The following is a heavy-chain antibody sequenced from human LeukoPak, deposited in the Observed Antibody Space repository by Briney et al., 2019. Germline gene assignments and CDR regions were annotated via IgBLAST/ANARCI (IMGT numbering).Heavy chain of an antibody. V-gene: IGHV7-4-1*02. Sequence: GASVKVPCEASGYDFTAYTLNWVRQAPGQGLEWMGWINTRTANPTYAQGFVGRFVFSVDTSVNTAYLQISSLKAEDTAVYYCVRVGVLTTVFDYWGQGTLVAVSS. D-gene: IGHD4/OR15-4a*01. J-gene: IGHJ4*02. CDR1: GYDFTAYT. CDR3: VRVGVLTTVFDY. CDR2: INTRTANP.